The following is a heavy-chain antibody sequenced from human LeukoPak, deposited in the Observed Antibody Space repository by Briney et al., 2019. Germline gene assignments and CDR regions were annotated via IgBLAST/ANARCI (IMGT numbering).Heavy chain of an antibody. V-gene: IGHV5-51*01. CDR3: ARASEAVVREFDY. CDR1: GYSFISYR. D-gene: IGHD3-22*01. J-gene: IGHJ4*02. CDR2: IYPGDSDT. Sequence: KPGESLKISCKGSGYSFISYRIGWVRQMPGKGLGWMGIIYPGDSDTRYSPSFQGQVNISAHKSISTAYLQWNSLKASDTVVYYCARASEAVVREFDYWAQRTRDSVS.